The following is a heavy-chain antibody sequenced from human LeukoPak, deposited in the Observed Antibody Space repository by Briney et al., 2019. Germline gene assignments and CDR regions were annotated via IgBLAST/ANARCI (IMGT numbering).Heavy chain of an antibody. V-gene: IGHV3-48*01. Sequence: GGSLRLSCAASGFTFSDYSMNWVRQAPGKGLEWISYIGIDSGNTNYADSVKGRFTISGDKAKNPLYLQMNSLRVEDTAVYYCARDYKYAFDNWGQGTLVTVSS. CDR2: IGIDSGNT. CDR1: GFTFSDYS. CDR3: ARDYKYAFDN. D-gene: IGHD5-24*01. J-gene: IGHJ4*02.